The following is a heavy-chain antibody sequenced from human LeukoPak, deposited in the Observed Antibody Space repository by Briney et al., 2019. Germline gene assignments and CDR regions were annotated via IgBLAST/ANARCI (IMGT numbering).Heavy chain of an antibody. CDR2: ISSDGNNK. D-gene: IGHD5-18*01. J-gene: IGHJ4*02. CDR1: GFTFSSYG. V-gene: IGHV3-30*18. Sequence: PGGSLRLSCAASGFTFSSYGMHWVRQAPGKGLEWVAVISSDGNNKNYVDSVKGRFTFSRDNSKNTLYLQMNSLRAEDTAVYYCAKDYGTQLWSLDYWGQGTLVTVSS. CDR3: AKDYGTQLWSLDY.